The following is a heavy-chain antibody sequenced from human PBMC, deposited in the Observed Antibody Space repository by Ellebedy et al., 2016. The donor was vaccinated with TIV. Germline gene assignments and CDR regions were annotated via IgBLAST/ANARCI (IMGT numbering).Heavy chain of an antibody. J-gene: IGHJ5*02. Sequence: ASVKVSCKASGYSFTSYGISWVRQAPGQGLEWMGWISAYNDNINYAQNLQGRVTMTIDTSTSAAHMELRSLRSDDTAVYYCAREWNYGLIRGDPWGQGTLVTVSS. CDR3: AREWNYGLIRGDP. CDR2: ISAYNDNI. CDR1: GYSFTSYG. D-gene: IGHD1-7*01. V-gene: IGHV1-18*04.